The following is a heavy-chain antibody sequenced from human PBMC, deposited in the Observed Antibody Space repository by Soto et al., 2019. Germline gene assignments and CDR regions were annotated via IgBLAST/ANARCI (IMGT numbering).Heavy chain of an antibody. CDR3: ARDSFDSSGCRFDY. Sequence: QVQLQESGPGLVKPSQTLSLTCTVSGGAISSGGYYWSWIRQHPGKGLEWIGYIYYSGSTYYNPALKSRVTISVDTSKNQFSLKLSSVTAADTAVYYCARDSFDSSGCRFDYWGQGTLVTVSS. D-gene: IGHD3-22*01. V-gene: IGHV4-31*03. J-gene: IGHJ4*02. CDR2: IYYSGST. CDR1: GGAISSGGYY.